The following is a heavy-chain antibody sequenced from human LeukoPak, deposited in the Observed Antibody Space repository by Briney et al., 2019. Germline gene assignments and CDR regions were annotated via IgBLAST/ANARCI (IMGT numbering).Heavy chain of an antibody. CDR2: IHPNSGGT. D-gene: IGHD3-3*01. CDR1: GYTFTDYY. CDR3: ARGTLTIFGVVEY. Sequence: ASVKVSCKASGYTFTDYYMHWVRQAPGQGLEWMGWIHPNSGGTNYAPKFQGRVTMTRDTSITTAYMELSRLGSDDTAVYYCARGTLTIFGVVEYWGQGTLVTVSS. V-gene: IGHV1-2*02. J-gene: IGHJ4*02.